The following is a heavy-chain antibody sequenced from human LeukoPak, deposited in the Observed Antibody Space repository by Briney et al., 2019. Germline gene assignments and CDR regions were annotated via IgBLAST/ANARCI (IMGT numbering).Heavy chain of an antibody. CDR1: GYTFSRHG. J-gene: IGHJ3*02. V-gene: IGHV1-18*01. CDR2: ISAYNGDT. D-gene: IGHD3-22*01. Sequence: GASVKVSCKASGYTFSRHGLSWVRQAPGQGLEWMGWISAYNGDTNYAQKLQGRVTMTTDTSTSTAYMELRSLRSDDTAVYYCARDIMYYDSSGYYYLYAFDIWGQGTMVTVTS. CDR3: ARDIMYYDSSGYYYLYAFDI.